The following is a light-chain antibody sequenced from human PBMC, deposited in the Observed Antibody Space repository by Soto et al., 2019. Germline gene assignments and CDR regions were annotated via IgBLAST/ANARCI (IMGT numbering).Light chain of an antibody. V-gene: IGKV3-15*01. CDR2: GAS. Sequence: EMVMARSPATLSESPGESATRSCRASQSVSSNLAWYQQKPGQAPRVLIYGASTRATGVPATFSGSGSGTEFSHTLSGLQSGRFAVYYMQQYDKWPQTFGRGTKVDIK. CDR1: QSVSSN. J-gene: IGKJ1*01. CDR3: QQYDKWPQT.